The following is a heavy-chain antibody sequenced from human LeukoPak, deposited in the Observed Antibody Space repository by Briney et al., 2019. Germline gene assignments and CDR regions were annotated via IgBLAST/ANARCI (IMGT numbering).Heavy chain of an antibody. Sequence: ASVKISCKVSGYTFTSYYMHWVRQAPGQGLEWMGIINPSGGSTSYAQKFQGRVTMTRDTSTSTVYMELSSLRSEDTAVYYCARARSSVTTVTTPGYWGQGTLVTVSS. D-gene: IGHD4-17*01. CDR1: GYTFTSYY. CDR3: ARARSSVTTVTTPGY. V-gene: IGHV1-46*01. J-gene: IGHJ4*02. CDR2: INPSGGST.